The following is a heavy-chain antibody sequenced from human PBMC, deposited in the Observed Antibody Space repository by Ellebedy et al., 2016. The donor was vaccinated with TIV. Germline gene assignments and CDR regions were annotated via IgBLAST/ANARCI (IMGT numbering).Heavy chain of an antibody. Sequence: MPGGSLRLSCTVSGGSISTSNFYWGWVRQPPGEGLEWIATIYNGVTTQYSPSLNSRVTISVDTSKDQFSLKMTSVTAADTAIYYCARGYYGSRTYVSPGEWGQGTLVTVSS. CDR2: IYNGVTT. V-gene: IGHV4-39*07. J-gene: IGHJ4*01. CDR1: GGSISTSNFY. CDR3: ARGYYGSRTYVSPGE. D-gene: IGHD3-22*01.